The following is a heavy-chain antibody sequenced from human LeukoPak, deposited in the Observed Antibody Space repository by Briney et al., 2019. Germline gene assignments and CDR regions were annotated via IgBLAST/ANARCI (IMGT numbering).Heavy chain of an antibody. D-gene: IGHD5-18*01. CDR1: GVLLSTSGVG. J-gene: IGHJ3*02. Sequence: SGPTLVNPTQTLTLTCSLSGVLLSTSGVGVGWIRQPPGKALEWLALIYWDDDSRYSPSLKSRLTIAKDTSKNQVVLTLTNMDSVDTATYYCAHSQVFSYGSFHDAYDIWGLGMLVTVSS. CDR3: AHSQVFSYGSFHDAYDI. CDR2: IYWDDDS. V-gene: IGHV2-5*02.